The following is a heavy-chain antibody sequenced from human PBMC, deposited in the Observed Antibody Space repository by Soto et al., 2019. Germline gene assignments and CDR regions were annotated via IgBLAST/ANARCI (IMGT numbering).Heavy chain of an antibody. V-gene: IGHV1-18*04. D-gene: IGHD2-2*02. J-gene: IGHJ6*02. CDR1: GYTFTKYG. Sequence: QEQLVQSGGEVKKPGASVRVSCKASGYTFTKYGITWVRQAPGQGLEWMGWIGVYNGKTNYARKLQGRVIMPADTSASTAYTELRSLRSDDTAVYYCSRARYCTSPSCYNHYYYGMDIWGQGTTVSVSS. CDR2: IGVYNGKT. CDR3: SRARYCTSPSCYNHYYYGMDI.